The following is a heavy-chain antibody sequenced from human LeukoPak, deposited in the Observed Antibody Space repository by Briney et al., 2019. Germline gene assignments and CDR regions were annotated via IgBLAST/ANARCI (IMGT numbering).Heavy chain of an antibody. V-gene: IGHV3-48*04. CDR3: ARIFDY. Sequence: GGSLRLSCAASGFTFSTYGMNWVRQAPGKGLEWASYIDSSSSTIYYTDSVKGRFTISRDNAKNSLYLQMNSLRAEDTAVYYCARIFDYWGQGTLVTVSS. J-gene: IGHJ4*02. CDR2: IDSSSSTI. CDR1: GFTFSTYG.